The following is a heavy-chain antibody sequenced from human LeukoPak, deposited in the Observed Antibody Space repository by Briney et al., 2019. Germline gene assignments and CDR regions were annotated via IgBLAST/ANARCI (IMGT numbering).Heavy chain of an antibody. CDR3: ARSSGPDAPDY. J-gene: IGHJ4*02. CDR2: IWYDGSNK. Sequence: GGSLRLSCAASGFTFSSYGMHWVRQAPGKGLEWVAVIWYDGSNKYYADSVKGRFTISRDNSKNTLYLQMNSLRAEDTAVYYCARSSGPDAPDYWGQGTLVTVSS. D-gene: IGHD7-27*01. V-gene: IGHV3-33*01. CDR1: GFTFSSYG.